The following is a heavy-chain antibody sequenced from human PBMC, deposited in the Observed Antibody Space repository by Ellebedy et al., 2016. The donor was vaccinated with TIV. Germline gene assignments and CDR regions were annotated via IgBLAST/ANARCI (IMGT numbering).Heavy chain of an antibody. CDR3: ARSLAASDKVTYYFGMDV. CDR1: GGYLRSHY. CDR2: IYYSVST. Sequence: SETLSLTXTVSGGYLRSHYWSWIRQPPGKGLEWIGYIYYSVSTNYNPSLKSRVTISVDTSKNQFSLKLSSVTAADTAVYYCARSLAASDKVTYYFGMDVWGQGTTVTVSS. J-gene: IGHJ6*02. D-gene: IGHD6-13*01. V-gene: IGHV4-59*11.